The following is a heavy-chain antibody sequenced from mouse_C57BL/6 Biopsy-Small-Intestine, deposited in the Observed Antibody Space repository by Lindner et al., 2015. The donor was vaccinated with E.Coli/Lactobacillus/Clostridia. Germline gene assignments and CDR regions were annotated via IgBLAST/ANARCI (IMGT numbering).Heavy chain of an antibody. V-gene: IGHV1-22*01. CDR2: INPNNGGT. Sequence: VQLQESGPELVKPGASVKMSCKASGYTFTDYNMHWVKQSHGKSLEWIGYINPNNGGTSYNQKFKGKATLTVNKSSSTAYMELRSLTSEDSAVYYCARCSNYVPYAMDYWGQGTSVTVSS. J-gene: IGHJ4*01. CDR1: GYTFTDYN. CDR3: ARCSNYVPYAMDY. D-gene: IGHD2-5*01.